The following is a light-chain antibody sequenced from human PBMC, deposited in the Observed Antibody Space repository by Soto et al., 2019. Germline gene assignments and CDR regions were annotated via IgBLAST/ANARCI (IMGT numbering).Light chain of an antibody. CDR1: QSVSSSY. CDR2: GAS. Sequence: EIVLTQSPGTLSLSPGERATLSCRASQSVSSSYLAWYQQKPGQAPRLLIYGASSRATGIPDRFSGSGSGKDFTLTISRLEPEDFAVYYCQQYDRSLGLTFGGGTKVEIQ. V-gene: IGKV3-20*01. J-gene: IGKJ4*01. CDR3: QQYDRSLGLT.